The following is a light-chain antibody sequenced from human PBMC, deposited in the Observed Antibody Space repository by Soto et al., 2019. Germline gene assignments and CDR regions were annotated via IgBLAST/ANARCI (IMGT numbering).Light chain of an antibody. CDR2: GAS. J-gene: IGKJ1*01. Sequence: EIVLTQSPGTLALSPGERATLSCRASQSVSSSYLARYQQKPGQALRLLIYGASSRATGIPDRFSGSGSGTDFTLTISRLEPEDFSVYYWQQYGSSPRTFGQGPKVEIK. CDR1: QSVSSSY. CDR3: QQYGSSPRT. V-gene: IGKV3-20*01.